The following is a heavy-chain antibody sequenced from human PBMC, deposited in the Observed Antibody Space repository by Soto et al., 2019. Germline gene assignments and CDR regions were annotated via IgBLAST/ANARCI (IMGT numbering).Heavy chain of an antibody. CDR2: INPNSGGT. D-gene: IGHD2-2*02. Sequence: QVQLVQSGAEVKKPGASVKVSCKASGYTFTGYYMHWVRQAPGQGLEWMGWINPNSGGTNYAQKFQCRVTMTRDTSISTAYMELSRLRSDDTAVYYCAMSGCSSTSCYTHWYFDLWGIGTLVTVSS. CDR1: GYTFTGYY. J-gene: IGHJ2*01. CDR3: AMSGCSSTSCYTHWYFDL. V-gene: IGHV1-2*02.